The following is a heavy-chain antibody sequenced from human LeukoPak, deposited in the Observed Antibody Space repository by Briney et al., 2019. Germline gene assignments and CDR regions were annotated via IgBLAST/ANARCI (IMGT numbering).Heavy chain of an antibody. V-gene: IGHV3-74*01. CDR1: GFTFSNYW. D-gene: IGHD6-19*01. CDR3: ARPYTSGTNWFDP. J-gene: IGHJ5*02. CDR2: ISSDGSTT. Sequence: GGSLRLSCVASGFTFSNYWMNWVRQAPGKGLVWVSRISSDGSTTNYADSVKGRFTISRDNAKNTLYLQMNSLRAEDTALYYCARPYTSGTNWFDPWGQGTLVTVSS.